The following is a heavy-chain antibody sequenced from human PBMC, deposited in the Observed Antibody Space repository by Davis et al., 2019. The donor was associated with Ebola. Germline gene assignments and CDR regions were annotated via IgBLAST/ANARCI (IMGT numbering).Heavy chain of an antibody. V-gene: IGHV3-21*01. CDR2: IKSDISYI. CDR3: ARKDFGDYAYSDY. Sequence: GESLKISCAASGLTFKSFDMNWVRQVPGGGLEWVASIKSDISYIYYAASVRGRFTVSRDNAKNSLYLQMSSLRVEDTAVYYCARKDFGDYAYSDYWGQGTLVTVSS. CDR1: GLTFKSFD. D-gene: IGHD4-17*01. J-gene: IGHJ4*02.